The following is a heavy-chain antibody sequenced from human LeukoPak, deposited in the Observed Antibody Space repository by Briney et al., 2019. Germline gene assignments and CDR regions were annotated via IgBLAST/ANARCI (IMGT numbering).Heavy chain of an antibody. Sequence: ASVKVSCKVSGYTLTELSMHWVRQAPGKGLEWMGGFDPEDGETIYAQKFQGRVTMTEDTSTDTAYMELSSLRSEDTAMYYCATGIAVAGTPATYGMDVWGQGTTVTVSS. CDR2: FDPEDGET. J-gene: IGHJ6*02. CDR3: ATGIAVAGTPATYGMDV. V-gene: IGHV1-24*01. D-gene: IGHD6-19*01. CDR1: GYTLTELS.